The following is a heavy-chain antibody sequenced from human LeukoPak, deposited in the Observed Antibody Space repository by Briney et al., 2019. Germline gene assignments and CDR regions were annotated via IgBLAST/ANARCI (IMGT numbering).Heavy chain of an antibody. J-gene: IGHJ4*02. CDR1: GFTFRSYV. CDR3: AKEYGYTYGEFDY. Sequence: GGSLRLSCAASGFTFRSYVMSWVRQAPGKGLEWVSVISGSGVSTYYADSVKGRFTISRDNSKNTLYLQMNSLRAEDTAVYYCAKEYGYTYGEFDYWGQGTLVTVSS. V-gene: IGHV3-23*01. D-gene: IGHD5-18*01. CDR2: ISGSGVST.